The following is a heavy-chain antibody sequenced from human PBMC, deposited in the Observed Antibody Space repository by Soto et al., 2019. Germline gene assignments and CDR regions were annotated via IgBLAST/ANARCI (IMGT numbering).Heavy chain of an antibody. Sequence: QLQLQESGPGLVKPSETLSLTCTVSGGSISSSSYYWGWIRQPPGKGLEWIGSIYYSGSTYYNPSLKSRVTISVDTSKNQFSLKLSSVTAADTAMYYCARAPPFGGMDVWGQGTTVTVSS. CDR3: ARAPPFGGMDV. CDR2: IYYSGST. V-gene: IGHV4-39*01. J-gene: IGHJ6*02. D-gene: IGHD3-16*01. CDR1: GGSISSSSYY.